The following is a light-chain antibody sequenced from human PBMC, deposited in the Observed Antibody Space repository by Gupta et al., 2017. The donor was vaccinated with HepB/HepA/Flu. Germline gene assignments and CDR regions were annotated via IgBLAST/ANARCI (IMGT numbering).Light chain of an antibody. CDR3: QVWDISTGV. J-gene: IGLJ3*02. CDR2: QDT. CDR1: NLGHKY. V-gene: IGLV3-1*01. Sequence: SYELTQPPSGSVSPGQTATITCSGDNLGHKYVSWYQQKAGQSPVVVSYQDTKRPSEIPERFSGSNSGNTATLTISGTQVMDEADYDCQVWDISTGVFGGGTKLSVL.